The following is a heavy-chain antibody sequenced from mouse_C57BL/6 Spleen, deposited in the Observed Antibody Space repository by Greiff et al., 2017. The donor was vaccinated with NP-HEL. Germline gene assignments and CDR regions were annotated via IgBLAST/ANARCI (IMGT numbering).Heavy chain of an antibody. J-gene: IGHJ1*03. V-gene: IGHV1-64*01. CDR2: IHPNSGST. CDR1: GYTFTSYW. Sequence: QVQLQQPGAELVKPGASVKLSCKASGYTFTSYWMHWVKQRPGQGLEWIGMIHPNSGSTNYNEKFKSKATLTVDKSSSTAYMQLSSLTSEDSAVYYCARRYGSSYGYVDVWGTGTTVTVSS. CDR3: ARRYGSSYGYVDV. D-gene: IGHD1-1*01.